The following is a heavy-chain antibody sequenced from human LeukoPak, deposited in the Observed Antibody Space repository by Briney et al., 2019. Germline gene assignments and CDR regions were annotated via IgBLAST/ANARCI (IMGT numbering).Heavy chain of an antibody. V-gene: IGHV1-2*02. CDR3: ARDLGVRGTLNHAFDI. CDR2: INPNSGGT. Sequence: ASVKVSCKASGYTFTGYYMHWVRQAPGQGLEWMGWINPNSGGTNYAQKFQGRVTMTRDTSISTAYMELSRLRSDDTAVYYCARDLGVRGTLNHAFDIWGEGTMVTVSS. D-gene: IGHD3-10*01. CDR1: GYTFTGYY. J-gene: IGHJ3*02.